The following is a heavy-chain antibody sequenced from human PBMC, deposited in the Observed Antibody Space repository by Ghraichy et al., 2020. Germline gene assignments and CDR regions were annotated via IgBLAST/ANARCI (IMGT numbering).Heavy chain of an antibody. Sequence: SGPTLVKPTQTLRLTCTFSGFSLTTTTVCVNWIRQSPGKALEWLARVDWDDYKYYRTSLRSRLTISRDTSRNQVVLTVANVDPADTGTYFCARSHFGGTSHYDYWGQGSLVTVSS. J-gene: IGHJ4*02. CDR2: VDWDDYK. CDR1: GFSLTTTTVC. D-gene: IGHD2-2*01. V-gene: IGHV2-70*11. CDR3: ARSHFGGTSHYDY.